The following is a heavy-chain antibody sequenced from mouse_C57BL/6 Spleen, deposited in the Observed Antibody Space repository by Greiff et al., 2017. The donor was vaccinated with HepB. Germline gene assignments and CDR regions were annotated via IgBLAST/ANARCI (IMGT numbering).Heavy chain of an antibody. CDR3: ARRAGSKSPWFAY. D-gene: IGHD2-5*01. Sequence: QVQLKQSGPGLVQPSQSLSITCTVSGFSLTSYGVHWVRQSPGKGLEWLGVIWSGGSTDYNAAFISRLSISKDNSKSQVFFKMNSLQADDTAKYYCARRAGSKSPWFAYWGQGTLVTVSA. CDR1: GFSLTSYG. J-gene: IGHJ3*01. CDR2: IWSGGST. V-gene: IGHV2-2*01.